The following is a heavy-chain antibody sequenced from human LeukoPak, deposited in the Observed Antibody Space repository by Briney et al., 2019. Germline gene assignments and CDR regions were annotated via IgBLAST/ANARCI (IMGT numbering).Heavy chain of an antibody. CDR1: GGSISSGAYY. J-gene: IGHJ6*02. D-gene: IGHD1-26*01. CDR2: IYYSGST. CDR3: SGNRVRPVMGDYHYYGMDV. Sequence: SSETLSLTCTVSGGSISSGAYYWSWIRHYPGKGLEYFGYIYYSGSTYYNPSLKSRVSISVDTSKNQFSLKLGSVTAADTAVYYCSGNRVRPVMGDYHYYGMDVWGPGTSVTVSS. V-gene: IGHV4-31*03.